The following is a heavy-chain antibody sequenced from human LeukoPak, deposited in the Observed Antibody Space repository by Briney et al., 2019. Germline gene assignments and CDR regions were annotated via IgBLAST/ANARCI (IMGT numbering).Heavy chain of an antibody. CDR1: GFTFSSYG. CDR2: IRYDGSNK. CDR3: AKNGVVVPADYYYYYYMDV. D-gene: IGHD2-2*01. Sequence: GGSLRLSCAASGFTFSSYGMHWVRQAPGKGLVWVAYIRYDGSNKYYADSVKGRFTISRDNSKNTLYLQMNSLRAEDTAVYYCAKNGVVVPADYYYYYYMDVWGKGTTVTVSS. J-gene: IGHJ6*03. V-gene: IGHV3-30*02.